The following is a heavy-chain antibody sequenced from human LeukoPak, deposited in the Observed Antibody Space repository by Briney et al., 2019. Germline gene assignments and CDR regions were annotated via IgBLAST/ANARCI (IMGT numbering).Heavy chain of an antibody. CDR3: ARGEGRYSGYDSYYYYMDV. V-gene: IGHV4-34*01. Sequence: SETLSLTCAVYGGSFSGYYWSWIRQPPGKGLEWIGEINHSGSTNYNPSLKSRVTISVDTSKNQFSLKLSSVTAADTAVYYCARGEGRYSGYDSYYYYMDVWGTGTTVTVSS. CDR2: INHSGST. J-gene: IGHJ6*03. D-gene: IGHD5-12*01. CDR1: GGSFSGYY.